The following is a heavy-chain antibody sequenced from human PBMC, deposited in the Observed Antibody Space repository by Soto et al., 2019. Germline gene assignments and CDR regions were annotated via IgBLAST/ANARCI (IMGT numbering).Heavy chain of an antibody. CDR3: ARGRHYDYIWGSYRPYAFDI. CDR1: GFTFSSYW. V-gene: IGHV3-7*01. D-gene: IGHD3-16*02. CDR2: IKQDGSEK. J-gene: IGHJ3*02. Sequence: GGSLRLSCAASGFTFSSYWMSWVRQAPGEGLELVANIKQDGSEKYYVDSVKGRFTISRDNAKNSLYLQMNSLRAEDTAVYYCARGRHYDYIWGSYRPYAFDIWGQGTMVTVSS.